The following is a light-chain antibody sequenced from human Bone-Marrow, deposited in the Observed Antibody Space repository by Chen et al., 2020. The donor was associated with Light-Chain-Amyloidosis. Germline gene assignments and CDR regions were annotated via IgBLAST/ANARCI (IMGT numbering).Light chain of an antibody. CDR1: SSDVGVDNH. CDR2: EVT. Sequence: QSALTQPASVGGSPGKPITISCTGTSSDVGVDNHVSWYQQHPVKAPKLMIYEVTNRPSWVPDRFSGSKSDNTASLTISGLQTEDEADYFCSSYTITNTLVFGRGTRVTVL. V-gene: IGLV2-14*01. CDR3: SSYTITNTLV. J-gene: IGLJ1*01.